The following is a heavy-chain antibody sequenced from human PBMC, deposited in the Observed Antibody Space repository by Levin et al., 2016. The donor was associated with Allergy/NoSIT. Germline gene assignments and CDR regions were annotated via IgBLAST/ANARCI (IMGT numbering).Heavy chain of an antibody. Sequence: WIRQPPGKGLEWVSSSSVSGDGTNYADSVKGRFTISRHNSKNTLYLQMSSLRAEDTAVYYCAKSAGGSYMYYFDFWGQGTLVTVSS. CDR3: AKSAGGSYMYYFDF. CDR2: SSVSGDGT. J-gene: IGHJ4*02. V-gene: IGHV3-23*01. D-gene: IGHD1-26*01.